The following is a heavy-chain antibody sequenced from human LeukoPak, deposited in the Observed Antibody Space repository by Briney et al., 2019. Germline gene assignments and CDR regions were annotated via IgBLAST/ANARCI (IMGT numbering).Heavy chain of an antibody. J-gene: IGHJ5*02. D-gene: IGHD6-6*01. Sequence: ASVKVSCKASGYTFTSYGISWVRQAPGQGLEWMGWISAYNGNTNYAQKLQGRVTMTTDTSTSTAYMELRSLRSDDTAVYYCARDAPYSSSSSFTRRFDPWGQGTLVTVSS. CDR3: ARDAPYSSSSSFTRRFDP. CDR2: ISAYNGNT. CDR1: GYTFTSYG. V-gene: IGHV1-18*01.